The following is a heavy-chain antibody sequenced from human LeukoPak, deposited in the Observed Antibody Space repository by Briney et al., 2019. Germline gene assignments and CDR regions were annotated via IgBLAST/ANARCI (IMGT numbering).Heavy chain of an antibody. J-gene: IGHJ6*02. CDR2: ISSSSSYI. V-gene: IGHV3-21*01. D-gene: IGHD2-2*01. CDR3: ARDSGYCSSTSCYENGMDV. CDR1: GFTVSSNY. Sequence: TGGSLRLSCAASGFTVSSNYMNWVRQAPGKGLEWVSSISSSSSYIYYADSVKGRFTISRDNAKNSLYLQMNSLRAEDTAVYYCARDSGYCSSTSCYENGMDVWGQGTTVTVSS.